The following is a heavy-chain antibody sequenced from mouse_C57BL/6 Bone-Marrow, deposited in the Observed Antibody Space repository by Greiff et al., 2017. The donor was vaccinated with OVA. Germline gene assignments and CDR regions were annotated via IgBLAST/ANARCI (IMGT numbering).Heavy chain of an antibody. J-gene: IGHJ1*03. CDR3: ARHDGYYVDWYFDV. CDR1: GYTFTSYW. CDR2: IHPNSGST. Sequence: VQLQQPGAELVKPGASVKLSCKASGYTFTSYWMHWVKQRPGQGLEWIGMIHPNSGSTNYNEKFKSKATLTVDKSPSTAYMQLSSLTSEDSAVYYCARHDGYYVDWYFDVWGTGTTVTVS. D-gene: IGHD2-3*01. V-gene: IGHV1-64*01.